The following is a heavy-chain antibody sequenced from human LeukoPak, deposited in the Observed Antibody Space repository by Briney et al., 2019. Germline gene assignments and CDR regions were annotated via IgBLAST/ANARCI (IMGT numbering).Heavy chain of an antibody. CDR3: ARQGERWLQPNYYYYMDV. J-gene: IGHJ6*03. D-gene: IGHD5-24*01. V-gene: IGHV4-39*07. CDR2: IYYSGST. CDR1: GGSISSSSYY. Sequence: PSETLSLTCTVSGGSISSSSYYWGWIRQPPGKGLEWIGSIYYSGSTYYNPSLKSRVTISVDTSKNQFSLKLTSGTAADTAVYYCARQGERWLQPNYYYYMDVWGKGTTVTISS.